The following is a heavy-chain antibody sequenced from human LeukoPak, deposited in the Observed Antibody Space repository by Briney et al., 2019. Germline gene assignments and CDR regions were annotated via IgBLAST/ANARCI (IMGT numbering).Heavy chain of an antibody. CDR1: GFTLNKYW. Sequence: GGSLRLSCEASGFTLNKYWMHWVRQAPGKGLVWVSRIYGDGSDIAYPDSVKGRFTVSRDDAKNILFLQMTSLRVEDTAIYYCARDAYTTTSNWLDPWGQGTLVPVSS. CDR3: ARDAYTTTSNWLDP. V-gene: IGHV3-74*01. D-gene: IGHD4-17*01. CDR2: IYGDGSDI. J-gene: IGHJ5*02.